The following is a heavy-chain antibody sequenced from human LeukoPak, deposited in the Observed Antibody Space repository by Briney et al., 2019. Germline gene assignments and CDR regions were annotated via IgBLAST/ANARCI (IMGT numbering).Heavy chain of an antibody. J-gene: IGHJ4*02. D-gene: IGHD5-18*01. Sequence: PGGSLRLSCAASGFTFSSYGMHWVRQAPGKGLEWVAIMWYDGSNIYYTDSVKGRFTISRDNSKNTLYLQMNSLRVEDTAVYYCAREDTALVIAYWGQGTLVTVSS. CDR2: MWYDGSNI. CDR3: AREDTALVIAY. V-gene: IGHV3-33*01. CDR1: GFTFSSYG.